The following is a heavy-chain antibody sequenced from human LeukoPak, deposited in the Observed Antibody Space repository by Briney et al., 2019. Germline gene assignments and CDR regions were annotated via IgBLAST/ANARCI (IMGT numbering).Heavy chain of an antibody. CDR3: ARGVTGYNWFDP. D-gene: IGHD4-23*01. CDR1: GITFKNYA. J-gene: IGHJ5*02. CDR2: IYSGGST. V-gene: IGHV3-66*01. Sequence: GGSLRLSCATSGITFKNYALSWVRQAPGKGLEWVSVIYSGGSTYYADSVKGRFTISRDNSKNTLYLQMNSLRAEDTAVYYCARGVTGYNWFDPWGQGTLVTVSS.